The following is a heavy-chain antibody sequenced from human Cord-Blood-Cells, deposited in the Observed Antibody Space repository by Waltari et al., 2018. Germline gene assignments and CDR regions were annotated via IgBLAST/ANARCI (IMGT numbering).Heavy chain of an antibody. V-gene: IGHV4-59*08. CDR2: IYYSGST. CDR1: GGSISSYY. J-gene: IGHJ6*02. CDR3: ARLSYYDSSDLGTYYYYGMDV. Sequence: QVQLQESGPGLVKPSETLSLPCTVSGGSISSYYWSWIRQPPGKGLEWIGYIYYSGSTNYNPSLKSRVTISVDTSKNQFSLKLSSVTAADTAVYYCARLSYYDSSDLGTYYYYGMDVWGQGTTVTVSS. D-gene: IGHD3-22*01.